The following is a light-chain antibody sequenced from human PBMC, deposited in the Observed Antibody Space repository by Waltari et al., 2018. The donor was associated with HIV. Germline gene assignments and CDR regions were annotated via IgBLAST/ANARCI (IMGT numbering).Light chain of an antibody. Sequence: SYELTQPPSMSVSPGQTARTTCSGDALPKQYAYWYQQKPGPAPVLIIYKDTERPSGIPERFSGSNSGTIATFTISGVQAEDEAAYYCQSADSSGIYEIFGGGTKVIVL. CDR1: ALPKQY. J-gene: IGLJ2*01. CDR2: KDT. V-gene: IGLV3-25*03. CDR3: QSADSSGIYEI.